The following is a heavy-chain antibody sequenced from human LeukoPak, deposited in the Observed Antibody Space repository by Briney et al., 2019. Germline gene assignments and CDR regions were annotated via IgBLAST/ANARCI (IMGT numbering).Heavy chain of an antibody. CDR3: ARDRGYSCFDY. CDR1: AFTFSSYW. D-gene: IGHD4-23*01. V-gene: IGHV3-7*01. J-gene: IGHJ4*02. Sequence: GGSLRLSCEASAFTFSSYWMSWVRQAPGKGLEWVANIKEDGSEINYVDSVKGRFTISRDNAKNPLFLQMNSLRVEDTAVYYRARDRGYSCFDYWGQGTLVTVSS. CDR2: IKEDGSEI.